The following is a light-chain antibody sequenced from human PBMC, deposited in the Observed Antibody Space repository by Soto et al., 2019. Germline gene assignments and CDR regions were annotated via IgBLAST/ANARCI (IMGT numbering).Light chain of an antibody. J-gene: IGLJ1*01. CDR2: NNN. Sequence: QLVLTQPPSASGTPGQRVTNSCSGSSSNIGSNTVNWYQQLPGTAPKLLIYNNNQRPSGVPDRFSGSKSGTSASLAISGLQSEDEADYYCAAWDDSLNGLVFGTGTKDTVL. V-gene: IGLV1-44*01. CDR1: SSNIGSNT. CDR3: AAWDDSLNGLV.